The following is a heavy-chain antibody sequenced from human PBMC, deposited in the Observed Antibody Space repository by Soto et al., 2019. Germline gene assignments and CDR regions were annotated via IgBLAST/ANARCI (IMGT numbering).Heavy chain of an antibody. J-gene: IGHJ5*02. V-gene: IGHV1-69*01. CDR3: AREPFGRFDP. Sequence: QMQLVQSGPEVKKPGSSVKVSCKASGDSFGSYAVSWVRQAPGQGLEWMGAIIPVFGTTNYTQTLQGRVTITAYASTTTAYRELSSLRSDDTAVYYCAREPFGRFDPWGQGTLVTVSS. CDR2: IIPVFGTT. D-gene: IGHD3-10*01. CDR1: GDSFGSYA.